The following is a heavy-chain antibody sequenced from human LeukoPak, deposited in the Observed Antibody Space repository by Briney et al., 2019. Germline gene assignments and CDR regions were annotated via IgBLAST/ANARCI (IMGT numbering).Heavy chain of an antibody. V-gene: IGHV3-48*01. D-gene: IGHD2-2*01. CDR1: GFTFSSYS. J-gene: IGHJ5*02. CDR2: ISSSSSTI. Sequence: PGGSLRLSCAASGFTFSSYSMNWVRQAPGKGLEWVSYISSSSSTIYYADSVKGRVTISRDNAKNSLYLQMNSLRAEDTAVYYCATFYCSSTSCYGPWGQGTLVTVSS. CDR3: ATFYCSSTSCYGP.